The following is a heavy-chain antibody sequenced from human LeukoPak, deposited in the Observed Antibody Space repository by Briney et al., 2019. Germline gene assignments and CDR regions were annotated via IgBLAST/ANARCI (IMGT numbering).Heavy chain of an antibody. CDR1: GFTFSSYE. V-gene: IGHV3-48*03. D-gene: IGHD3-22*01. CDR2: ISSSGRTM. CDR3: AKMNRAYYDSSGYYCDY. J-gene: IGHJ4*02. Sequence: GGSLRLSCTASGFTFSSYEMNWVRQAPGKGLEWVSHISSSGRTMYYADSVKGRFTISRDNSKNTLYLQMNSLRAEDTAVYYCAKMNRAYYDSSGYYCDYWGQGTLVTVSA.